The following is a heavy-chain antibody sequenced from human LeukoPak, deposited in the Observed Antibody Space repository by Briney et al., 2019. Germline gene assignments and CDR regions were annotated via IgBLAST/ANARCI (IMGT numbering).Heavy chain of an antibody. V-gene: IGHV3-30*18. CDR2: ISYDGSNK. Sequence: GGSLRLSCAASGFTFSSYGMHWVRQAPGKGLEWVAVISYDGSNKYYADSVKGRFTISRDNSKNTLYLQMNSLRAEDTAVYYCANWVATADYWGQGTLVTVSS. J-gene: IGHJ4*02. D-gene: IGHD5-12*01. CDR3: ANWVATADY. CDR1: GFTFSSYG.